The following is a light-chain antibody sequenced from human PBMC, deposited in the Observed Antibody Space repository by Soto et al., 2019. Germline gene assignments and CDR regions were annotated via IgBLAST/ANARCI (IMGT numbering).Light chain of an antibody. CDR1: QDIKNE. J-gene: IGKJ1*01. CDR3: LQDYNYPWT. V-gene: IGKV1-6*01. CDR2: AAS. Sequence: AIQMTQSASSLSAFVGDRVTITCRASQDIKNELGWYQQKPGKAPKLLIYAASSLQSGVPSRFSGSGSGTDFTLTISSLQPEDFASYYCLQDYNYPWTFGQGTKVEIK.